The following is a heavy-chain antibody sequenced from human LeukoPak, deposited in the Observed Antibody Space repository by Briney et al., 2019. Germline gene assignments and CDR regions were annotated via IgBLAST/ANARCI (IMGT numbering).Heavy chain of an antibody. CDR3: ARGTWFGELLSNDC. Sequence: GASVKVSCKASGYTFTDYYMHWVRQAPGQGLEWMGWINPNSGGTKYAQKFQGRVTMTRDTSIRTAYMELTSLRSDDTAVYYCARGTWFGELLSNDCWGQGTLVAVSS. D-gene: IGHD3-10*01. J-gene: IGHJ4*02. CDR1: GYTFTDYY. V-gene: IGHV1-2*02. CDR2: INPNSGGT.